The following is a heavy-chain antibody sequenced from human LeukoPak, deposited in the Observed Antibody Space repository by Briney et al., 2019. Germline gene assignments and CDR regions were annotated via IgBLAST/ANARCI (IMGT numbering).Heavy chain of an antibody. D-gene: IGHD3-3*01. V-gene: IGHV3-30-3*01. CDR3: ARGFTIPADEGYYFDY. CDR1: GFTFSSYA. CDR2: ISYDGSNK. J-gene: IGHJ4*02. Sequence: GGSLRLSCAASGFTFSSYAMHWVRQAPGKGLEWVAVISYDGSNKYYADSVKGRFTISRDNSKNTLYLQMNSLRAEDTAVYYCARGFTIPADEGYYFDYWGQGTLVTVSS.